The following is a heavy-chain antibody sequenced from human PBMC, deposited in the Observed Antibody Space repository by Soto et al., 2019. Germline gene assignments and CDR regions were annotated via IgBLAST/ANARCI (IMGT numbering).Heavy chain of an antibody. CDR3: ATDVVRSTGGDS. CDR1: GGTFTTSS. CDR2: IIPIFSKT. D-gene: IGHD7-27*01. V-gene: IGHV1-69*01. Sequence: QVQLVQSGAEVKELGSSVKVSCKTSGGTFTTSSFVWVRQGPGQGLEWMGGIIPIFSKTNFAPKFQGRGTFTADESTRTVYMDLSSLRSEDTAIYYCATDVVRSTGGDSWGQGTLVTVSS. J-gene: IGHJ4*02.